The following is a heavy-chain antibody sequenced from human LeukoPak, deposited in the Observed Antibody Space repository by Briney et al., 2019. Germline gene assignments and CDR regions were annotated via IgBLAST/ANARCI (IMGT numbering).Heavy chain of an antibody. D-gene: IGHD2-2*02. CDR3: ARRYCSSTSCYSPSRHFDY. V-gene: IGHV4-34*01. J-gene: IGHJ4*02. Sequence: PSETLSLTCAVYGGSFSGYYWSWIRQPPGKGLEWIGEINHSGSTNYNPSLKSRVTISVDTSKNQFSLKLSSVTAADTAVYYCARRYCSSTSCYSPSRHFDYWGQGTLVTVSS. CDR2: INHSGST. CDR1: GGSFSGYY.